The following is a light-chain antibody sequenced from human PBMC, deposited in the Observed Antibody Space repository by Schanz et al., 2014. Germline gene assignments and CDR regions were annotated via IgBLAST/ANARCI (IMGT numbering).Light chain of an antibody. Sequence: QSALTQPPSASGSPGQSVTISCTGTSSDVGGYNYVSWYQQYPGKAPKLMIYEVNKRPSGVPDRFSGSKSGNTAFLTVSGLQAEDEGDYYCCSYAGGYTWFFGGGTKLTVL. CDR2: EVN. CDR3: CSYAGGYTWF. V-gene: IGLV2-8*01. J-gene: IGLJ2*01. CDR1: SSDVGGYNY.